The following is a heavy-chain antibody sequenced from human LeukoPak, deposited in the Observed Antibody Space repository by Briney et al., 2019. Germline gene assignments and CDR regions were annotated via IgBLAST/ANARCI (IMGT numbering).Heavy chain of an antibody. J-gene: IGHJ6*04. CDR2: ISYDGSNK. D-gene: IGHD3-10*02. CDR3: AELGITMIGGV. CDR1: GFTFSSYA. Sequence: GGSLRLSCAASGFTFSSYAMHWVRQAPGKGLEWVAVISYDGSNKYYADSVKGRFTISRDNSKNTLYLRMNSLRAEDTAVYYCAELGITMIGGVWGKGTTVTISS. V-gene: IGHV3-30*04.